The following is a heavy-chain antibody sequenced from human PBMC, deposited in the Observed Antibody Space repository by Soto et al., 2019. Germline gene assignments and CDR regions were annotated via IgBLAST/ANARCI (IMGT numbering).Heavy chain of an antibody. CDR2: IYCGDSDT. CDR1: GYSFSTNW. V-gene: IGHV5-51*01. CDR3: ARHNHGFDY. J-gene: IGHJ4*02. Sequence: GESLKISCKDSGYSFSTNWIAWVRQMPGKGLEWVGVIYCGDSDTRFSPSFQGQVTLSVDKSSNTVYLQWSSLKASDTAMYYCARHNHGFDYWGQGTLVTVSS.